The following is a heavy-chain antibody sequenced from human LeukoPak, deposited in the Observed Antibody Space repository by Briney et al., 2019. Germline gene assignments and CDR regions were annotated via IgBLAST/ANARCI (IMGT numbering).Heavy chain of an antibody. D-gene: IGHD4-23*01. CDR2: ISSRSSAI. J-gene: IGHJ3*02. CDR1: GFIFSDYS. Sequence: TGGSLRLSCAASGFIFSDYSMNWVRQAPGKGLEWISYISSRSSAIYYADSVKGRFTISRDNAKNSLYLQMNSLGDEDTAVYYCARDGGYGVNAAFDIWGQGTMVTVSS. CDR3: ARDGGYGVNAAFDI. V-gene: IGHV3-48*02.